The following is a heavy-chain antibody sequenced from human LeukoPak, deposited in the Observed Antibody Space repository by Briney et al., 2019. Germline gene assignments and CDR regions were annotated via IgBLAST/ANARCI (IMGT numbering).Heavy chain of an antibody. J-gene: IGHJ4*02. V-gene: IGHV1-2*02. CDR2: INPNSGGT. D-gene: IGHD3-10*01. Sequence: ASVKVSCKASGYTFTGYYMHWVRQAPGQGLEWMGWINPNSGGTNYAQKFQGRVTMTRDTSISTAYMEMSRLRSDDTAVYYCARSRTGSGFLFDYWGQGTLVTVSS. CDR1: GYTFTGYY. CDR3: ARSRTGSGFLFDY.